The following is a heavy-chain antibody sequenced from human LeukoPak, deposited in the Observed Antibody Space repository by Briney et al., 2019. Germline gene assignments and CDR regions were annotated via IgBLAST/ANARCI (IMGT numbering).Heavy chain of an antibody. V-gene: IGHV3-21*01. CDR1: GFTFSSYS. D-gene: IGHD3-10*01. Sequence: GGSLRLSCAASGFTFSSYSMNWVRQAPGKGLEWVSSISSSSSYIYYADSVKGRFTISRDNSKNTLYLQMNSLRAEDTAVYYCARDDTEDGSGSPIDYWGQGTLVTVSS. CDR3: ARDDTEDGSGSPIDY. J-gene: IGHJ4*02. CDR2: ISSSSSYI.